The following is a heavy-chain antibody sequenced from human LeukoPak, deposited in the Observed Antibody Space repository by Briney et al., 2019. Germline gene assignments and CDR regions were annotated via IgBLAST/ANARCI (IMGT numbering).Heavy chain of an antibody. Sequence: PGGSLRLSCAASGFTFDGHGMHWVRQAPGKGLEWVSGISWGGDRKGYADAVKGRFTISRDNAKNSLFLQMNSLRVEDTALYYCAKDLGGSATTVWGQGTLVTVSS. CDR2: ISWGGDRK. V-gene: IGHV3-9*01. D-gene: IGHD2-2*01. CDR3: AKDLGGSATTV. J-gene: IGHJ4*02. CDR1: GFTFDGHG.